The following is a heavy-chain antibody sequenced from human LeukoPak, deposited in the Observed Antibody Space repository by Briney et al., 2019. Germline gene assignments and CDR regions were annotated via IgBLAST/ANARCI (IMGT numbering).Heavy chain of an antibody. V-gene: IGHV1-69*13. CDR3: ARDCGYSYPCWFDP. D-gene: IGHD5-18*01. J-gene: IGHJ5*02. CDR1: GYTFASYG. Sequence: GASVKVSCKASGYTFASYGISWVRQAPGQGLEWMGGIIPIFGTANYAQKFQGRVTITADESTSTAYMELSSLRSEDTAVYYCARDCGYSYPCWFDPWGQGTLVTVSS. CDR2: IIPIFGTA.